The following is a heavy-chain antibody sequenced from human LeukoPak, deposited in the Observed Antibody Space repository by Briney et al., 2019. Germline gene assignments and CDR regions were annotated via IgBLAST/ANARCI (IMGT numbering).Heavy chain of an antibody. CDR1: GYTFTNCG. CDR2: ISAYNGNT. V-gene: IGHV1-18*01. D-gene: IGHD4-11*01. CDR3: ARDWGNSVTSHFDY. Sequence: ASVKVSCKASGYTFTNCGISWVRQAPGQGLEWMGWISAYNGNTNYAQKLQGRVTMTADTSTSTAYMELRSLRSDDTALYYCARDWGNSVTSHFDYWGQGTLVTVSS. J-gene: IGHJ4*02.